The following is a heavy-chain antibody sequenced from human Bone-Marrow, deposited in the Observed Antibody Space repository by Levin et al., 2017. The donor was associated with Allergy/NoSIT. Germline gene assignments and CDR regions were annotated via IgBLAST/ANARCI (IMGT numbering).Heavy chain of an antibody. Sequence: GGSLRLSCVGSGFTFRSHWMHWVRQAPEKGLMWVSRITPDGSDTRYADSVKGRFTISRDNAKNTVDLQMNNLRADDTAVYYCATRPPFGDHAVFDYWGQGVLVTVST. D-gene: IGHD4-17*01. J-gene: IGHJ4*02. V-gene: IGHV3-74*01. CDR1: GFTFRSHW. CDR2: ITPDGSDT. CDR3: ATRPPFGDHAVFDY.